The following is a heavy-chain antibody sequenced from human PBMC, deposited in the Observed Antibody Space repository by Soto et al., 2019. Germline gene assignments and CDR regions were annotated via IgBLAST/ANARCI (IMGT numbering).Heavy chain of an antibody. CDR1: GFSFGDYA. D-gene: IGHD2-8*01. CDR3: ARDHRMRGNNAEYWFDP. CDR2: VRSQAYGATT. Sequence: PGGSLRLSCAGTGFSFGDYAMSWFRQAPGKGLEWVGFVRSQAYGATTEFAASVKGRFSISRDDSTSVAFLQMSSLKTEDTGVYYCARDHRMRGNNAEYWFDPWGQGTLVTVSS. J-gene: IGHJ5*02. V-gene: IGHV3-49*03.